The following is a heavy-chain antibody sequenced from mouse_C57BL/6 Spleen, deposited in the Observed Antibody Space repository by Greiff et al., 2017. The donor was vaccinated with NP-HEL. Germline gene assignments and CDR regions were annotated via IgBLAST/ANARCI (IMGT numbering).Heavy chain of an antibody. CDR3: ARGDDCEGYYAMDY. Sequence: VQLQQPGAELVRPGSSVKLSCKASGYTFTSYWMDWVKQRPGQGLEWIGNIYPSDSETHYNQKFKDKATLTVDKSSSTAYMQLSSLTSEDSAVYYCARGDDCEGYYAMDYWGQGTSVTVSS. V-gene: IGHV1-61*01. D-gene: IGHD2-4*01. J-gene: IGHJ4*01. CDR1: GYTFTSYW. CDR2: IYPSDSET.